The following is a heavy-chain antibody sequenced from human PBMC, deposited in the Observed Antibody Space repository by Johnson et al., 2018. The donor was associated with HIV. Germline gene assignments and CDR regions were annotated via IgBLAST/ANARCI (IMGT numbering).Heavy chain of an antibody. V-gene: IGHV3-66*01. CDR3: AKTDMAVDAFDI. D-gene: IGHD5-24*01. CDR2: LFSGGTT. J-gene: IGHJ3*02. Sequence: VQLVESGGGVVRPGGSLRLSCAASGFTFDDYGMSWVRQVPGKGLEWVSVLFSGGTTYYADSVRGRFTISRDNSKNTLYLQMNSLRAEATAGSYCAKTDMAVDAFDIWGQGTMVTVSS. CDR1: GFTFDDYG.